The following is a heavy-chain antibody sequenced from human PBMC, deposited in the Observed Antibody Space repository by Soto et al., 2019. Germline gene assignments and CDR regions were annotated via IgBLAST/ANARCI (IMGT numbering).Heavy chain of an antibody. J-gene: IGHJ5*02. Sequence: SETLSLTCAVYGGSFSGYYWSWIRQPPGKGLEWIGEINHSGSTNYNPSLKSRVTISVDTSKNQFSLKLSSVTAADTAVYYCARYDFWSASSYNWFDPWGQGTLVTVSS. CDR3: ARYDFWSASSYNWFDP. CDR1: GGSFSGYY. D-gene: IGHD3-3*01. CDR2: INHSGST. V-gene: IGHV4-34*01.